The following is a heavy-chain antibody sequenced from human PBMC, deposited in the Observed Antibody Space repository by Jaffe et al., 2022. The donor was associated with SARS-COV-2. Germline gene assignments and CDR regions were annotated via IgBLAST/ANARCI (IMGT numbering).Heavy chain of an antibody. J-gene: IGHJ4*02. CDR1: GFTLGDNW. CDR3: ARGRSTYGFILDY. V-gene: IGHV3-7*03. D-gene: IGHD5-18*01. CDR2: IEKDGSKK. Sequence: EVQLAESGGGLVQPGGSLRLSCAASGFTLGDNWMTWVRQAPGKGLEWVASIEKDGSKKFYVDSVEGRFTISRDNAKRSLYLQMSSLRAEDTAIYYCARGRSTYGFILDYWGQGTLVTVSS.